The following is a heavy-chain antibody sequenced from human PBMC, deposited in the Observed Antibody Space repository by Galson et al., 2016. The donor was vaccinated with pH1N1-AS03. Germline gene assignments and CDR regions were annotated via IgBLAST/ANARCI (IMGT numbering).Heavy chain of an antibody. CDR2: INTDSGGT. CDR1: GYAFTDYY. CDR3: VRGSPHSSSTNYAFEF. D-gene: IGHD6-13*01. J-gene: IGHJ4*02. V-gene: IGHV1-2*02. Sequence: SVKVSCKASGYAFTDYYMHLLRQAPGQGLEWMAWINTDSGGTDYAQEFQGRVTMTRDASISTTYMELSSLRSDDTAVYYCVRGSPHSSSTNYAFEFWGQGTLVTVSS.